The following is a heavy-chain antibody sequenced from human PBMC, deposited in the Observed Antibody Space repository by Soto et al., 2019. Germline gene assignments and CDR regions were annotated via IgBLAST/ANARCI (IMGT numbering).Heavy chain of an antibody. CDR1: GGTFSGHA. CDR2: LIPLFGTT. CDR3: ARGPNWGYRFDS. J-gene: IGHJ4*02. V-gene: IGHV1-69*06. D-gene: IGHD7-27*01. Sequence: QVQLVQSGAEVQKPGSSVKVSCEASGGTFSGHAISWVRQAPGQGPEWMGGLIPLFGTTKHAQNFQYRLTITADKSTSTAYMERTSLRRESTAIYYCARGPNWGYRFDSWGQGTLVTVSS.